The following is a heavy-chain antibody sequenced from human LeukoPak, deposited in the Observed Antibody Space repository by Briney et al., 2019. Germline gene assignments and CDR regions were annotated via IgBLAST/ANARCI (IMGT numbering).Heavy chain of an antibody. CDR1: GGSFSPAH. Sequence: SETLSLTCTFSGGSFSPAHWSWIRQPPGKGLEWIGVICDNGNTDYNPSLKSRVTISVDTPKSQFSLKLSSLAAADTAVYYCATGRDPYKTGHWGQGTLVTVSS. V-gene: IGHV4-59*01. CDR3: ATGRDPYKTGH. D-gene: IGHD5-24*01. CDR2: ICDNGNT. J-gene: IGHJ4*02.